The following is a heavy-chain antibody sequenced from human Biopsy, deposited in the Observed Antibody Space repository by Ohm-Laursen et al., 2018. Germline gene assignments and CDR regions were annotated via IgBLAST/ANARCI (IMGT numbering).Heavy chain of an antibody. D-gene: IGHD4-23*01. Sequence: SQTLSLTCTISGGSISSNNYYWGWIRQPPGKGLEWIGHISHTGYTSYKSSLKSRVTISLDTSRKHFSLRLTSLAAADTAVYYCARGSNEYGGLYFPHWGQGTLVTVSS. CDR1: GGSISSNNYY. J-gene: IGHJ1*01. CDR2: ISHTGYT. CDR3: ARGSNEYGGLYFPH. V-gene: IGHV4-61*09.